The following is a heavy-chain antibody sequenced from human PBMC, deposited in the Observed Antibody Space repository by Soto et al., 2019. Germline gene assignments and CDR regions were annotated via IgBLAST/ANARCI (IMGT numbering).Heavy chain of an antibody. Sequence: PGESLKISCAASGVTFSSYAMHWVRQAPGKGLEWVAVISYDGSNKYYADSVKGRFTISRDNSKNTLYLQMNSLRAEDTAVYYCARDTYYYDSSGYYYGNWFDPWGQGTLVTVSS. CDR1: GVTFSSYA. CDR2: ISYDGSNK. V-gene: IGHV3-30-3*01. D-gene: IGHD3-22*01. J-gene: IGHJ5*02. CDR3: ARDTYYYDSSGYYYGNWFDP.